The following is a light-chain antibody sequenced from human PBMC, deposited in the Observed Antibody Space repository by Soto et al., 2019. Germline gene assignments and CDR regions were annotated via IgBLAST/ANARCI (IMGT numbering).Light chain of an antibody. Sequence: EIVLTQSPATLSSSPGERATLSCRASQTVNSRLAWYQHKPGQAPRLLIYHTSNRATGIPARFSGSGSGTDFTLTISSLQPEDFATYYCQQTHSTPVTFGQGTRLEIK. J-gene: IGKJ5*01. CDR2: HTS. V-gene: IGKV3-11*01. CDR3: QQTHSTPVT. CDR1: QTVNSR.